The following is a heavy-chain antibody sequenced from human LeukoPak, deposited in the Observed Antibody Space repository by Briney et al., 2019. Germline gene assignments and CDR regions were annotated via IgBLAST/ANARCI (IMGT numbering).Heavy chain of an antibody. Sequence: ASVKVSCKASGYTFTSYDINWVRQATGQGLEWMGWMNPNSGNTGYAQKFQGRVTMTRNTSISTAYMELSSLRSEDTAVYYCARSGYSGYDGGSRSFITMIVVVRRGGAFDIWGQGTMVTVSS. D-gene: IGHD3-22*01. V-gene: IGHV1-8*01. CDR1: GYTFTSYD. CDR2: MNPNSGNT. J-gene: IGHJ3*02. CDR3: ARSGYSGYDGGSRSFITMIVVVRRGGAFDI.